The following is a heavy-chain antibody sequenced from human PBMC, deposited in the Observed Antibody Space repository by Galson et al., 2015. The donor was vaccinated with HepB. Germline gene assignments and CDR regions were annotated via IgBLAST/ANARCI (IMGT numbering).Heavy chain of an antibody. Sequence: SVKVSCKASGYTFSSYSITWVRQAPGQGLEWMGWISPHSRSTNYAQKFQGRVTLTTDTSTSTAYMELRGLRFDDTAVYHCARGAIVVGLGATQNNWFGPWGQGTLVTVSS. D-gene: IGHD2-15*01. V-gene: IGHV1-18*01. CDR3: ARGAIVVGLGATQNNWFGP. CDR2: ISPHSRST. CDR1: GYTFSSYS. J-gene: IGHJ5*02.